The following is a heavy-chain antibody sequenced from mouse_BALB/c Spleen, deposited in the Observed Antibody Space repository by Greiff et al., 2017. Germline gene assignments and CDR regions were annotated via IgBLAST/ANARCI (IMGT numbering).Heavy chain of an antibody. CDR2: IYPGDGDT. Sequence: VQLQQSGAELVRPGSSVTISCKASGYAFSSYWMNWVKQRPGQGLEWIGQIYPGDGDTNYNGKFKGKATLTADKSSSTAYMQLSSLTSEDSAVYCGAREELGRRAMDYWGQGTSVTVSS. CDR3: AREELGRRAMDY. D-gene: IGHD4-1*01. V-gene: IGHV1-80*01. J-gene: IGHJ4*01. CDR1: GYAFSSYW.